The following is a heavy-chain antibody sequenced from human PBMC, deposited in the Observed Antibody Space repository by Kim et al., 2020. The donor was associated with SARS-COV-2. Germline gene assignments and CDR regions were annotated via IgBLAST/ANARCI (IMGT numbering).Heavy chain of an antibody. V-gene: IGHV1-46*01. CDR2: INPSGGST. D-gene: IGHD2-2*01. CDR1: GYTFTSYY. J-gene: IGHJ5*02. CDR3: ARADIVVVPAGRGFDP. Sequence: ASVKVSCKASGYTFTSYYMHWVRQAPGQGLEWMGIINPSGGSTSYAQKFQGRVTMTRDTSTSTVYMELSSLRSEDTAVYYCARADIVVVPAGRGFDPWGQGTLVPVSS.